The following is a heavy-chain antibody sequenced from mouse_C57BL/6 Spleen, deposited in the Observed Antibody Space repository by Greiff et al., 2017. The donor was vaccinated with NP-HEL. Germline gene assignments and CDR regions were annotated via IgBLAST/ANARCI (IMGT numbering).Heavy chain of an antibody. Sequence: QVQLQQSGPELVKPGASVKLSCKASGYTFTSYDINWVKQRPGQGLEWIGWIYPRDGSTKYNEKFKGKATLTVDTSSSTAYMELHSLTSEDSAVYCCAREFQRAWFAYWGQGTLVTVSA. J-gene: IGHJ3*01. CDR3: AREFQRAWFAY. CDR1: GYTFTSYD. V-gene: IGHV1-85*01. CDR2: IYPRDGST.